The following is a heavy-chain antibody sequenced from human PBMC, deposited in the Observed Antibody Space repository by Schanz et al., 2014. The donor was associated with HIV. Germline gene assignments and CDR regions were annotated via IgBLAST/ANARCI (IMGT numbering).Heavy chain of an antibody. CDR3: ALSRPSGYGGSWYFDL. J-gene: IGHJ2*01. V-gene: IGHV3-33*08. CDR1: GFTFRSND. D-gene: IGHD2-15*01. CDR2: IWYDGSNK. Sequence: MQLVESGGGLVQPGGALRLSCAASGFTFRSNDMSWVRQAPGKGLEWVAVIWYDGSNKDYGDSVKGRFTISRDNSKNTLYLQMNSLRAEDTAVYYCALSRPSGYGGSWYFDLWGRGTLVAVSS.